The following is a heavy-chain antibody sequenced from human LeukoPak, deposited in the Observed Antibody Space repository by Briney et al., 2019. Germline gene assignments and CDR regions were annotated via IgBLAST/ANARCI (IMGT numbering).Heavy chain of an antibody. CDR3: ARAGGVWGSYRYYDY. CDR1: GFTFRSYA. V-gene: IGHV3-64*01. J-gene: IGHJ4*02. Sequence: GGSLRLSCPASGFTFRSYAMHWVRQAPGKGLEYVSAISSNGGSTYYANSVKGRFTISRDNSKNTLYLQMGSLRAEDMAVYYCARAGGVWGSYRYYDYWGQGTLVTVSS. CDR2: ISSNGGST. D-gene: IGHD3-16*02.